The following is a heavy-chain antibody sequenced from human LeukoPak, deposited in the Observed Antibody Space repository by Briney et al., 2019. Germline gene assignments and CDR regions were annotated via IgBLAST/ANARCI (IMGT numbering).Heavy chain of an antibody. Sequence: GGSLRLSCAASGFSFSSYTMSWVRQAPGKGLEWVAKMKEDGSDGNYVDSVKGRFTISRDNAKNSLFLQMNSLRAEDTAVYFCARGGRMYGDSWGQGTLVTVSS. CDR2: MKEDGSDG. CDR3: ARGGRMYGDS. J-gene: IGHJ4*02. V-gene: IGHV3-7*04. D-gene: IGHD2-8*01. CDR1: GFSFSSYT.